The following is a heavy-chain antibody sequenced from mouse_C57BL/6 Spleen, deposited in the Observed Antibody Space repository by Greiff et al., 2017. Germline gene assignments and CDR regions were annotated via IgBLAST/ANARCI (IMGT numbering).Heavy chain of an antibody. Sequence: VHVKQSGAELVRPGSSVKMSCKTSGYTFTSYGINWVKQRPGQGLEWIGYIYIGNGYTEYNEKFKGKATLTSDTSSSTAYMQLSSLTSEDSAIYFCARRGVVPYYYAMDYWGQGTSVTVSS. J-gene: IGHJ4*01. CDR1: GYTFTSYG. CDR2: IYIGNGYT. CDR3: ARRGVVPYYYAMDY. D-gene: IGHD1-1*01. V-gene: IGHV1-58*01.